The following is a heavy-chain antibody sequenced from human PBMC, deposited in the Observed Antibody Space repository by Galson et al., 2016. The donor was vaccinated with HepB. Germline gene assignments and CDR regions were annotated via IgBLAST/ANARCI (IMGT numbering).Heavy chain of an antibody. J-gene: IGHJ4*02. Sequence: LRLSCAASGFSFSSYGMHWVRQPPGKGLEWVALVSSDETNKFYADSVKGRFAISRDNSKNMLYLQMHSLRTEDTALYYCASDHGGNPGSDYWGQGTLVTVSP. CDR3: ASDHGGNPGSDY. D-gene: IGHD4-23*01. CDR2: VSSDETNK. V-gene: IGHV3-30*03. CDR1: GFSFSSYG.